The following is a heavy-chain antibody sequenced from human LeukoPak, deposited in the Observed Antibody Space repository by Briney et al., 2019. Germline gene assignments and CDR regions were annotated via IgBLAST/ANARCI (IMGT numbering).Heavy chain of an antibody. D-gene: IGHD3-16*02. CDR2: INPSGSST. Sequence: ASVKVSCKASGFSFTSHYMHWVRQAPGQGLEWMGLINPSGSSTLYAQKFQGRVTMTRDMSTTTDYMELSSLRSEDTAVYYCARDNSVGDIAWWFDPWGQGTLVTVSS. CDR1: GFSFTSHY. CDR3: ARDNSVGDIAWWFDP. V-gene: IGHV1-46*01. J-gene: IGHJ5*02.